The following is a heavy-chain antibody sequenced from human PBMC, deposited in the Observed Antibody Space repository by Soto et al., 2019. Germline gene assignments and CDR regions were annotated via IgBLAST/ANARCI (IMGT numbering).Heavy chain of an antibody. CDR3: AKHSRETTTCCGED. J-gene: IGHJ4*02. CDR1: GFTFSNYA. CDR2: ISDSAGST. V-gene: IGHV3-23*01. D-gene: IGHD2-2*01. Sequence: TGGSLRLSCAASGFTFSNYAMSWVRQAPGRGLEWVSGISDSAGSTYYADSVKGRFTISRDNSENTLYLQMNSLRAEDTAVYYCAKHSRETTTCCGEDCGQGTLVTVSS.